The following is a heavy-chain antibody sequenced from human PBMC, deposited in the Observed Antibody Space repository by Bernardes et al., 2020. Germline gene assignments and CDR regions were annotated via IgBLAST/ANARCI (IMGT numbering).Heavy chain of an antibody. CDR1: GGSISSSSYY. V-gene: IGHV4-39*01. D-gene: IGHD3-10*01. J-gene: IGHJ4*02. CDR2: IYYSGST. Sequence: SETLSLTCTVSGGSISSSSYYWGWIRQPPGKGLEWIGSIYYSGSTYYNPSLKSRVTISVDTSKNQFSLKLSSVTAADTAVYYCATSITMVQGVISYWGQGTLVTVSS. CDR3: ATSITMVQGVISY.